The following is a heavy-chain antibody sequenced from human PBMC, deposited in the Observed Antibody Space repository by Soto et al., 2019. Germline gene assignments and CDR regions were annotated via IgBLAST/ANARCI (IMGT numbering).Heavy chain of an antibody. D-gene: IGHD3-22*01. J-gene: IGHJ5*02. Sequence: EVQLLESGGGLVQPGGSLRLSCAASGFTFSSYAMSWVRQAPGKGLEWVSAISGSGGSTYYADSVKGRFTISRDNSKNTLYLQMNSLRAEDTAVYYCAKARYYYDSSGYHNWFDPWGQGTLVTGSS. V-gene: IGHV3-23*01. CDR2: ISGSGGST. CDR1: GFTFSSYA. CDR3: AKARYYYDSSGYHNWFDP.